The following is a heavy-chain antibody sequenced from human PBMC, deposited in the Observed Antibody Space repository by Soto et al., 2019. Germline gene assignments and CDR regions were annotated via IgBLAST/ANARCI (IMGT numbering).Heavy chain of an antibody. CDR3: ARGPSSGAFDY. CDR2: INPDNGNT. D-gene: IGHD3-10*01. Sequence: QVQFVQSGAEVKKPGASVQVSCKASGYTFTTYYLHWMRQAPGQRLEWMGWINPDNGNTRYSQNFQGRVTLTRDTSANSVYMELSSLTSEDTAMYYCARGPSSGAFDYWGQVTLVTVSS. V-gene: IGHV1-3*01. CDR1: GYTFTTYY. J-gene: IGHJ4*02.